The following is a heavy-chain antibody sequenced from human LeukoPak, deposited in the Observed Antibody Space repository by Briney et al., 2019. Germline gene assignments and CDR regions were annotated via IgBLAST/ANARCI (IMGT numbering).Heavy chain of an antibody. Sequence: ASVKVSCKASGYTFTSYEINWVRHATGQGLEWMGWMNPHTGNTGYAQKFQGRATMTRNTSISTAYMELSSLRVEDTAVYYCARGSGWVTRDRVLDPWGQGTLVTVSS. J-gene: IGHJ5*02. CDR3: ARGSGWVTRDRVLDP. D-gene: IGHD6-19*01. CDR1: GYTFTSYE. V-gene: IGHV1-8*01. CDR2: MNPHTGNT.